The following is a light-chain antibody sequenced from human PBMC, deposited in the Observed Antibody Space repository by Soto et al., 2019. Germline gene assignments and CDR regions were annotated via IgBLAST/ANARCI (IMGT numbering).Light chain of an antibody. V-gene: IGLV1-40*01. CDR1: SSNIGADYD. CDR3: QSYDSSLSGSKV. Sequence: QPVLTQPPSVSGAPGQRVTISCTGSSSNIGADYDVHWYQQLPGTAPKLLIYGNSNRPSGVPDRFSGSKSGTSASLAITGLQAEDEADYYCQSYDSSLSGSKVFGGGTKLTVL. J-gene: IGLJ2*01. CDR2: GNS.